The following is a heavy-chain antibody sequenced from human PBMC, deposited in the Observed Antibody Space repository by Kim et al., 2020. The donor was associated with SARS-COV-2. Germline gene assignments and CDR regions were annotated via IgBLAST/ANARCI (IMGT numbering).Heavy chain of an antibody. CDR3: ARGPGYSNGYYFDF. CDR1: GFTFSSYA. V-gene: IGHV3-33*01. J-gene: IGHJ4*02. D-gene: IGHD5-18*01. Sequence: GSLRLSCAASGFTFSSYAMYWVRQAPDKGLEWVAIIWYDGSNKYYADSVKGRFTISRDNSKNTLYLQMSSLRAEDTAVYYCARGPGYSNGYYFDFWGQGTLVTVSS. CDR2: IWYDGSNK.